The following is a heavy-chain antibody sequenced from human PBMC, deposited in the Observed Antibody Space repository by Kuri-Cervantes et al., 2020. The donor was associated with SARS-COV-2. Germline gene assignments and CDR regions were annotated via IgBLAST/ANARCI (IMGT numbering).Heavy chain of an antibody. V-gene: IGHV3-30*03. J-gene: IGHJ4*02. CDR3: ARDQGAHIAVAVVFDY. CDR1: GFTFSSYG. D-gene: IGHD6-19*01. Sequence: GESLKISCAASGFTFSSYGMHWVRQAPGKGLEWVAFISFDGANQHYEDSVRGRFTISRDNSKNTLYLQMNSLRAEDTAVYYCARDQGAHIAVAVVFDYWGQGTLVTVSS. CDR2: ISFDGANQ.